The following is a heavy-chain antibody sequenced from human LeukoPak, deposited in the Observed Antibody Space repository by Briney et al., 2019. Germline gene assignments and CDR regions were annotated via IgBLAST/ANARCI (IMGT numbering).Heavy chain of an antibody. D-gene: IGHD3-3*01. V-gene: IGHV3-48*02. CDR2: ISSSSSTI. CDR1: GFTFSSYS. CDR3: ARDLSSYDFWSGCQNWFDP. J-gene: IGHJ5*02. Sequence: GGSLRLSCAASGFTFSSYSMNWVRQAPGKGLEWVSYISSSSSTIYYADSVKGRFTISRDNAKNSLYLQMNSLRDEDTAVYYCARDLSSYDFWSGCQNWFDPWGQGTLVTVSS.